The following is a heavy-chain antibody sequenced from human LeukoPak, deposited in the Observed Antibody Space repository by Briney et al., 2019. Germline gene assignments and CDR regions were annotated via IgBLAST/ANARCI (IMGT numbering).Heavy chain of an antibody. Sequence: SVKVSCKASGYTFTSYGISWARQAPGQGLEWMGWIGAYNGNTNYAQKLQGRVTMTTDTSTSTAYMELRSLRSDDTAVYYCARDSRLRPDSFDYWGQGTLVTVSS. CDR2: IGAYNGNT. J-gene: IGHJ4*02. D-gene: IGHD4-17*01. V-gene: IGHV1-18*04. CDR1: GYTFTSYG. CDR3: ARDSRLRPDSFDY.